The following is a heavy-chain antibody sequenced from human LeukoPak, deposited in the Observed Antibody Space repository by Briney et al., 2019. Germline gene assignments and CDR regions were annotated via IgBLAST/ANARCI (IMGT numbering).Heavy chain of an antibody. CDR3: ARHPAQDYDILTGLHYYYGMDV. J-gene: IGHJ6*02. CDR2: INHSGST. CDR1: GGSFSAYY. D-gene: IGHD3-9*01. Sequence: SETLSLTCAVYGGSFSAYYWSWIRQPPGKGLEWIGEINHSGSTNYNPSLRSRVTISVDTSKNQFSLKLSSVTAADTAVYYCARHPAQDYDILTGLHYYYGMDVWGQGTTVTVSS. V-gene: IGHV4-34*01.